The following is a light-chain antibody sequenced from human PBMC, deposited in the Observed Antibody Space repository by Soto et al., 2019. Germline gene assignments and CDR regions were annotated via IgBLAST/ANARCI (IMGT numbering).Light chain of an antibody. CDR1: QSISSY. Sequence: DIQMTQSPSSLSASVGERVTITCRASQSISSYLNWYQQKPGKAPKLLIYDASSLESWVPSRFSGSGSGTEFTLTISSLQSEDFATYYCQQYKSFWTFGQGTKVDIK. V-gene: IGKV1-5*01. CDR2: DAS. J-gene: IGKJ1*01. CDR3: QQYKSFWT.